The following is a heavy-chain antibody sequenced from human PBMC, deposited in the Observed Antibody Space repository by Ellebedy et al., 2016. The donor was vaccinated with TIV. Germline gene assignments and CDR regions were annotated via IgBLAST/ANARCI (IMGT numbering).Heavy chain of an antibody. Sequence: SVKVSXKASGGTFSSYAISWVRQAPGQGLEWMGGIIPIFGTANYAQKFQGRVTITADESTSTAYMELSSLRSEDTAVYYCARDRAPEYTAMSHWGQGTLVTVSS. CDR2: IIPIFGTA. D-gene: IGHD5-18*01. CDR3: ARDRAPEYTAMSH. J-gene: IGHJ4*02. CDR1: GGTFSSYA. V-gene: IGHV1-69*13.